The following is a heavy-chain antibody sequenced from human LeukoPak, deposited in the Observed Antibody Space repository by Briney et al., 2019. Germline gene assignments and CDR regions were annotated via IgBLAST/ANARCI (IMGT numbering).Heavy chain of an antibody. Sequence: PGGSLRLSCAASGFSFSTYAMHWVRQAPGKGLDWVAMIWSDASNQYYADSVKGRFTISRDNAKNSLYLQMNSLRAEDTAVYYCAREGGRRSSGSDYWGQGTLVTVSS. CDR1: GFSFSTYA. D-gene: IGHD6-19*01. V-gene: IGHV3-33*01. CDR2: IWSDASNQ. J-gene: IGHJ4*02. CDR3: AREGGRRSSGSDY.